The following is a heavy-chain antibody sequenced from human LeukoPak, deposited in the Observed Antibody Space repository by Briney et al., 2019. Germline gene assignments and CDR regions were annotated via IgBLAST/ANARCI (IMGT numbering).Heavy chain of an antibody. D-gene: IGHD5-24*01. J-gene: IGHJ4*02. V-gene: IGHV4-4*02. CDR3: ARGMDFDY. Sequence: SETLSLTCAVSGGSISTNNWWSWVRQPPGKGLEWIGEIFHSGSTNYNPSLKSRVTISVDTSKNQFSLKLSSVTAADTAVYYCARGMDFDYWGQGTLVAVSS. CDR2: IFHSGST. CDR1: GGSISTNNW.